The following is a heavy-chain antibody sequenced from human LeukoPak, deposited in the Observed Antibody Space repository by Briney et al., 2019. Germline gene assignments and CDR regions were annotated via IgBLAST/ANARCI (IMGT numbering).Heavy chain of an antibody. J-gene: IGHJ4*02. D-gene: IGHD3-22*01. CDR1: GGSFSGYY. Sequence: SETLSLTCAVYGGSFSGYYWSWIRQPPGKGLEWIGEINHSGSTNYNPSLKSRVTISVDTSKNLFSLKLSSVTAADTAVYYCARGRVYDSSGYGGGSFDYWGQGTLVTVSS. CDR2: INHSGST. V-gene: IGHV4-34*01. CDR3: ARGRVYDSSGYGGGSFDY.